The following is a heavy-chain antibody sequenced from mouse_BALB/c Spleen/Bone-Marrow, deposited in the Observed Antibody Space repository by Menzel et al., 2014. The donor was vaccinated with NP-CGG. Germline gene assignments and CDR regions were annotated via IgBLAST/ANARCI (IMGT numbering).Heavy chain of an antibody. Sequence: EVKLVESGGGLVQLGGSMKLSCVASGFTFSNYWMNWVRQSPEKGLEWVAEIRLKSNNYATLYAESVKGRFTLSRDDSKSSVYLQMNNLRAEDTGIYYCSRENSLLRLRAMDYWGQGTSVTVSS. CDR3: SRENSLLRLRAMDY. CDR2: IRLKSNNYAT. CDR1: GFTFSNYW. V-gene: IGHV6-6*02. D-gene: IGHD1-2*01. J-gene: IGHJ4*01.